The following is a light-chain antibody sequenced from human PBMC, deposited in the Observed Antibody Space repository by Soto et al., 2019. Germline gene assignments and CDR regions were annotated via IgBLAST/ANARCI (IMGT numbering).Light chain of an antibody. CDR3: QQSYSTPPT. V-gene: IGKV1-39*01. J-gene: IGKJ4*01. CDR2: AAS. CDR1: QSISSY. Sequence: PSSLSASVGDRVTITFRASQSISSYLNWYQQKPGKAPKLLIYAASTLQSGVPSRFSGSGSGTDFTLTISSLQPEDFATYYCQQSYSTPPTFGRGTKVDIK.